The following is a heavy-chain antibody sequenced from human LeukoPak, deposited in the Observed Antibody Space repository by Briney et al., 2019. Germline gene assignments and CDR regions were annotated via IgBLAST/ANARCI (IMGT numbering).Heavy chain of an antibody. V-gene: IGHV3-23*01. CDR1: KFTFSTYA. Sequence: GGSLRLSCAASKFTFSTYAMTWVRQAPGKGLEWVSTISDGGGITYYADSVEGRFTISRDNSKSTLYLQMNSLRGEDTALYYCARGGDYDAFGIWGQGTMVTVSS. CDR2: ISDGGGIT. D-gene: IGHD4-11*01. J-gene: IGHJ3*02. CDR3: ARGGDYDAFGI.